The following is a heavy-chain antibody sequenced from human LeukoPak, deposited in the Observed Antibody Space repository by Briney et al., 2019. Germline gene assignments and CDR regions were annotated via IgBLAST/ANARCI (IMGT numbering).Heavy chain of an antibody. CDR3: ARDLGELRYFDWLPYGMDV. V-gene: IGHV1-8*01. D-gene: IGHD3-9*01. CDR1: GYTFTSYD. J-gene: IGHJ6*02. CDR2: MNPNSGNT. Sequence: ASVTVSCKASGYTFTSYDINWVRQATGQGLEWMGWMNPNSGNTGYAQKFQGRVTMTRNTSISTAYMELSSLRSEDTAVYYCARDLGELRYFDWLPYGMDVWGQGTTVTVSS.